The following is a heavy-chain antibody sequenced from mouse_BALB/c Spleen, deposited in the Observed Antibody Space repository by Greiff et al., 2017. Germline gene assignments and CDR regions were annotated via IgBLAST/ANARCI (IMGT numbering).Heavy chain of an antibody. Sequence: VMLVESGPGLVAPSQSLSITCTVSGFSLTSYGVHWVRQPPGKGLEWLGVIWAGGSTNYNSALMSRLSISKDNSKSQVFLKMNSLQTDDTAMYYCARDPSYGSAWFAYWGQGTLVTVSA. D-gene: IGHD2-1*01. V-gene: IGHV2-9*02. CDR2: IWAGGST. CDR3: ARDPSYGSAWFAY. J-gene: IGHJ3*01. CDR1: GFSLTSYG.